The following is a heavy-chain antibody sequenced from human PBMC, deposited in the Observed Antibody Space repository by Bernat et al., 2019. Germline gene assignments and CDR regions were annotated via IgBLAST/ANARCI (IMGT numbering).Heavy chain of an antibody. CDR2: ISTYQGNT. CDR1: GYIFVTYL. D-gene: IGHD3-10*02. Sequence: QVQLVQSGPEMKKPGASVKVSCKASGYIFVTYLISWVRQAPGQGLEWMGWISTYQGNTRFAQKFQGRVTLTTDSSTSTVYMELRNLRPNDTAVYYCARGFYVNRKHYPRGQGNLVT. CDR3: ARGFYVNRKHYP. V-gene: IGHV1-18*01. J-gene: IGHJ5*02.